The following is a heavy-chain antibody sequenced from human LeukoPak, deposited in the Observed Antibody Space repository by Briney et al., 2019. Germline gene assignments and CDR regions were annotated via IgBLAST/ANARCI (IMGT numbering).Heavy chain of an antibody. J-gene: IGHJ4*02. CDR2: IVGSGGST. CDR1: GFTFSNYA. D-gene: IGHD3-9*01. V-gene: IGHV3-23*01. Sequence: HSGASLRLSCAASGFTFSNYAMSWVRQAPGKGLEWVSAIVGSGGSTYYADSVKGRFTISRDNPNNTLYLQMNSLRAEDTAVYYCAKWGDYDILTGYYDSDYWGQGTLVTVSS. CDR3: AKWGDYDILTGYYDSDY.